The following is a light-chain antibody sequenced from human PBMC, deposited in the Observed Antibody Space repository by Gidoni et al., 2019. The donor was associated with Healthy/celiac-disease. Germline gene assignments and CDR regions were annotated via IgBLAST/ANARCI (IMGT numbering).Light chain of an antibody. Sequence: DIVMTQSTDYLAVSLGERATINCKSSQSVLYSSNNKNYLAWYQQKPGQPPTLLIYWASTREAGVPDRFSGSGSGTDFTLTISSLQAEDVAVYFCQQYYTTPQAFGGXTKVEIK. V-gene: IGKV4-1*01. CDR3: QQYYTTPQA. CDR1: QSVLYSSNNKNY. J-gene: IGKJ4*01. CDR2: WAS.